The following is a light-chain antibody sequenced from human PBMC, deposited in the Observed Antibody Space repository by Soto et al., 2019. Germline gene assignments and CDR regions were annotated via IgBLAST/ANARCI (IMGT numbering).Light chain of an antibody. CDR2: DAS. CDR3: QHGSDWPPFT. Sequence: EIVLTQSPASLSLSPGERATLSCRASQSVNSNLAWYQHKPGQAPRLLIYDASNRATCIPARFSGSGSRTDFTLTVSSLEPEDFAVYYCQHGSDWPPFTFGQGTRVE. J-gene: IGKJ5*01. V-gene: IGKV3-11*01. CDR1: QSVNSN.